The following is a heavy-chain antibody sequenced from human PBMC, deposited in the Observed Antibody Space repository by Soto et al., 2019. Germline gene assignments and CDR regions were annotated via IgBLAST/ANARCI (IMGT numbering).Heavy chain of an antibody. V-gene: IGHV4-31*03. CDR1: GGSISSGGYY. J-gene: IGHJ3*02. CDR2: IYYSGST. D-gene: IGHD3-3*01. CDR3: ARAGYDFWSGYYKVKVVDAFDI. Sequence: SETLSLTCTVSGGSISSGGYYWSWIRQHPGKGLEWIGYIYYSGSTYYNPSLKSRVTISVDTSKNQFSLKLSSVTAADTAVYYCARAGYDFWSGYYKVKVVDAFDIWGHGTMVTVSS.